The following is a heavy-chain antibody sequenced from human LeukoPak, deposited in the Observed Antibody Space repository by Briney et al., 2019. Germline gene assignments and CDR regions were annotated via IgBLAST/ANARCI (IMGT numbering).Heavy chain of an antibody. Sequence: GGSLRLSCAASGFTFSTYAMSWVRQAPGKGLEWVSAISGSGGSTYYADSVKGRFTISRDNSKNTLYLQMNSLRAEDTAVYYCAKIERGSSGYFDYWGQGTLVTVSS. D-gene: IGHD2-15*01. V-gene: IGHV3-23*01. J-gene: IGHJ4*02. CDR1: GFTFSTYA. CDR3: AKIERGSSGYFDY. CDR2: ISGSGGST.